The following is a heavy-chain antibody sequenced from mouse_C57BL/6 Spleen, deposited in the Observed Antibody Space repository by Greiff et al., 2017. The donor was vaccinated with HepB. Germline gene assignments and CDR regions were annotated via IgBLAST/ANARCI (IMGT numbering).Heavy chain of an antibody. CDR2: IHPNSGST. V-gene: IGHV1-64*01. D-gene: IGHD4-1*01. CDR3: AFNCDGGFAY. Sequence: VQLQQPGAELVKPGASVKLSCKASGYTFTSYWMHWVKQRPGQGLEWIGMIHPNSGSTNYNEKFKSKATLTVDKSSSTAYMQLSSLTSEDSAVYYCAFNCDGGFAYWGQGTLVTVSA. CDR1: GYTFTSYW. J-gene: IGHJ3*01.